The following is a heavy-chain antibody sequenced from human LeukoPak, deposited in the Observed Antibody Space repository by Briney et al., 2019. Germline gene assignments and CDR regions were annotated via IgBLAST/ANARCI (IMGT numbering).Heavy chain of an antibody. CDR2: INPNSGGT. CDR1: GYAFVGYY. CDR3: ARLADCSETSCRSFDY. V-gene: IGHV1-2*02. D-gene: IGHD2-2*01. J-gene: IGHJ4*02. Sequence: ASVKVSCKASGYAFVGYYIHWVRQDPGHRLEWMGWINPNSGGTNYAQNFQGRVTMTRDTSVSTAYMELSSLRSGDTAVYYCARLADCSETSCRSFDYWGQGTLVTVSS.